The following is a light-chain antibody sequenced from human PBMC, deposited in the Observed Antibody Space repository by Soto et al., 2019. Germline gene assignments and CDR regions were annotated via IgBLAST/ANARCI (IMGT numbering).Light chain of an antibody. Sequence: IVWTQSPGTLSLSPGERATLSCRASQSVRNSHLAWYQQKPGQPPRLLISCAASRAPGIPDRFSGSGSGTGFTLSIRQLQPEDSALYYCQQYNDWSWTFGLGTKVDNK. CDR1: QSVRNSH. CDR3: QQYNDWSWT. J-gene: IGKJ3*01. CDR2: CAA. V-gene: IGKV3-20*01.